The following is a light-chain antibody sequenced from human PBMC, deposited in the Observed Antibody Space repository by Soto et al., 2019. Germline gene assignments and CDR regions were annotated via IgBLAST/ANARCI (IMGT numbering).Light chain of an antibody. CDR3: QQRNVWPPVT. V-gene: IGKV3-11*01. J-gene: IGKJ5*01. CDR2: GAF. Sequence: EIVLTQSPATLSLSPGDRATLACRASPSVTNFLAWYQQKAGQSPRLLIYGAFSRATGIPARFSGSGSGTDFTLTISSLEPEDSAVYYCQQRNVWPPVTFGQGTRLEIK. CDR1: PSVTNF.